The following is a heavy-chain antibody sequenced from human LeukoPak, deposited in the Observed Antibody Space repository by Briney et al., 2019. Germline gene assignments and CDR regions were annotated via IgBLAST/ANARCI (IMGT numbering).Heavy chain of an antibody. V-gene: IGHV3-7*01. CDR2: IKQDGSEK. J-gene: IGHJ4*02. CDR1: GFTFSGYW. CDR3: AREITYSLSSGWYGGYFDY. Sequence: GGSLRLSCAASGFTFSGYWMSWVRQAPGKGLEWVANIKQDGSEKYYVDSVKGRFTISRDNAKNSLYLQMNSLRAEDTAVYYCAREITYSLSSGWYGGYFDYWGQGTLVTVSS. D-gene: IGHD6-19*01.